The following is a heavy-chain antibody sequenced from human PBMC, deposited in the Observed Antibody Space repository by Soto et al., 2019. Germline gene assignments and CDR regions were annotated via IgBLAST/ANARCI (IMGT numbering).Heavy chain of an antibody. CDR2: INPSGGST. CDR3: ARGHYYDSSGYYPTQDY. Sequence: ASVKVSCKASGYTFTSYYMHWVRQAPGQGLEWMGIINPSGGSTSYAQKFQGRVTMTRDTSTSTVYMELRSLRSDDTAVYYCARGHYYDSSGYYPTQDYWGQGTLVTVSS. CDR1: GYTFTSYY. D-gene: IGHD3-22*01. V-gene: IGHV1-46*01. J-gene: IGHJ4*02.